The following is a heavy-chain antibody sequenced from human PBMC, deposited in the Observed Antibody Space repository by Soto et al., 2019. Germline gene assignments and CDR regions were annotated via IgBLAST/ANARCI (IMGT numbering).Heavy chain of an antibody. Sequence: QVQLVQSGAEVKKPGSSVKVSCKASGGTFSSYAISWVRQAPGQGLEWMGGIIPIFGTANYAQKFQGRVTSTADESMSTAYMELSSLRSEDTAVYYCARVVVANYGMDVWGQGTTVTVSS. CDR1: GGTFSSYA. V-gene: IGHV1-69*12. CDR2: IIPIFGTA. J-gene: IGHJ6*02. CDR3: ARVVVANYGMDV. D-gene: IGHD3-22*01.